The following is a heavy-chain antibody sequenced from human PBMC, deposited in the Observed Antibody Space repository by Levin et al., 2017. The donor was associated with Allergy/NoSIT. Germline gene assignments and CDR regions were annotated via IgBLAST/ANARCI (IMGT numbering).Heavy chain of an antibody. CDR3: ARDQNDGLNL. Sequence: SETLSLTCTVSGGSISSSGFYWSWVRQLPGGGLEWIGYISYTGSTYYNPSLKSRVTISGDTSKNQFSLKLSSVTAADTALYYCARDQNDGLNLWGQGTMVTVSS. J-gene: IGHJ3*01. CDR1: GGSISSSGFY. CDR2: ISYTGST. V-gene: IGHV4-31*03.